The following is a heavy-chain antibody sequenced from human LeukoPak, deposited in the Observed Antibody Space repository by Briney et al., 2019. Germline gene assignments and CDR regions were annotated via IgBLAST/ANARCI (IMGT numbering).Heavy chain of an antibody. V-gene: IGHV1-46*01. CDR1: GYTFTKYY. Sequence: ASVKVSCKASGYTFTKYYIHWVRQAHGQGLEWMGKINPIGGSATYAQRFQGRVTMTRDTSTSTVYMELSSLKSEDTAVFYCARVSGMGELSVEVDYWGQGTLVTVSS. D-gene: IGHD3-16*02. CDR2: INPIGGSA. CDR3: ARVSGMGELSVEVDY. J-gene: IGHJ4*02.